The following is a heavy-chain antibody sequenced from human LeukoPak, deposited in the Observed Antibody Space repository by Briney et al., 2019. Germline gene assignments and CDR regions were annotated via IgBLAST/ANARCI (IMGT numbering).Heavy chain of an antibody. J-gene: IGHJ4*02. D-gene: IGHD6-13*01. V-gene: IGHV3-30*03. CDR1: GFTFSSYG. CDR3: ARDAQLAYYDY. Sequence: GGSLRLSCAASGFTFSSYGMHWVRQAPGKGLEWVAVISYDGSNKYYADSVKGRFTISRDNAKNSLYLQMNSLRAEDTAVYYCARDAQLAYYDYWGQGTLVTVSS. CDR2: ISYDGSNK.